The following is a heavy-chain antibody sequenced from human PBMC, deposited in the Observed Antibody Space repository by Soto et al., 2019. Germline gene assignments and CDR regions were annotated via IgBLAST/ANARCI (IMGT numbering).Heavy chain of an antibody. CDR1: GFTFNDYT. V-gene: IGHV3-9*01. D-gene: IGHD6-19*01. CDR3: AKDRPRQYSSAWTFDY. J-gene: IGHJ4*02. Sequence: GGSLRLSCAASGFTFNDYTMHWVRQGPGKGLEWVSGISWKTGSIGYADSVKGRFTISRDNAKNSLYLQMNSLTAEDTALYYCAKDRPRQYSSAWTFDYWGQGTLVTVSS. CDR2: ISWKTGSI.